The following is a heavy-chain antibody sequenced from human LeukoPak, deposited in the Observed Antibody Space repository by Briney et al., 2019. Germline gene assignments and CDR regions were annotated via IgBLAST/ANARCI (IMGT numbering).Heavy chain of an antibody. CDR3: ARHYYDILSAFDI. V-gene: IGHV5-10-1*01. Sequence: GASLNTSCKCSGYSFTTYWISWVRQMPGKVLEWMGRIDPSDSYTKYSPSFQGYVTISADTSISTAYLQWSRLKASDTAMYYCARHYYDILSAFDIWGQGTMVTVSS. CDR2: IDPSDSYT. J-gene: IGHJ3*02. CDR1: GYSFTTYW. D-gene: IGHD3-22*01.